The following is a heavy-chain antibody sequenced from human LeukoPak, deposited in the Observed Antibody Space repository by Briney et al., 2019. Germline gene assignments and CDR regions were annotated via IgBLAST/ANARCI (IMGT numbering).Heavy chain of an antibody. J-gene: IGHJ4*02. CDR1: GGSLSTHH. Sequence: SETLSLTCVASGGSLSTHHWSWIRQSPGRGLEWIGYISDSGSTNYNPSLKSRVTISVDTSKKQFSLMLSSVTAADTAVYYCARGYDSSAYYPFNYWGQGTLVTVSS. CDR2: ISDSGST. V-gene: IGHV4-59*11. D-gene: IGHD3-22*01. CDR3: ARGYDSSAYYPFNY.